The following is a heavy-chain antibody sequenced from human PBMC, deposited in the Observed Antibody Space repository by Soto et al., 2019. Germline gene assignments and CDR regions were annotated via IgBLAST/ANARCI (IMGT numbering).Heavy chain of an antibody. V-gene: IGHV3-23*01. D-gene: IGHD6-13*01. CDR3: VRAIGASGQYYFDN. J-gene: IGHJ4*02. CDR2: FSVSGTT. Sequence: GGSLRLSCAASGFTFSSYAMSWVRQAPGKGLEVVSSFSVSGTTYYADSAKGRFAISRDNSKNTLYVQMNRLGGEDTAIYYCVRAIGASGQYYFDNWGQGILVTVSS. CDR1: GFTFSSYA.